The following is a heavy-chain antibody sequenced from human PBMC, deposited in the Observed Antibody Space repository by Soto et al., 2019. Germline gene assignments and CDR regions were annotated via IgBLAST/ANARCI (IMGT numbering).Heavy chain of an antibody. CDR3: AKDPYITGTPSRPDY. V-gene: IGHV3-23*01. CDR2: ISGVGGST. Sequence: WGSLRISFAASGFTFSSYAIIWVLPSPGKGLEWVSAISGVGGSTYYANSVKGRFTVSRDNSKNTLYLQMNSLRAEDTAVYYCAKDPYITGTPSRPDYWGQGTLVTVSS. D-gene: IGHD1-7*01. J-gene: IGHJ4*02. CDR1: GFTFSSYA.